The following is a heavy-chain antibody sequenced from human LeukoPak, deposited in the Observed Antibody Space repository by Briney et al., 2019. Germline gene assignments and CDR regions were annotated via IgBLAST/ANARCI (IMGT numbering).Heavy chain of an antibody. V-gene: IGHV4-59*12. CDR2: ISYSGST. J-gene: IGHJ4*02. D-gene: IGHD5-24*01. Sequence: SETLSLTCTVSGGSISSYYWSWIRQPPGKGLEWIGYISYSGSTNYNPSLKSRVTMSLDTSKNQFSLKLSSVTAADTAVYYCAREMATQIDYWGQGTLVTVSS. CDR3: AREMATQIDY. CDR1: GGSISSYY.